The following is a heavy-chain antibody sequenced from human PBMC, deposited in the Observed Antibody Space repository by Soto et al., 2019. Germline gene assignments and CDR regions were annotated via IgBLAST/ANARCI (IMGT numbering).Heavy chain of an antibody. Sequence: GGSLRLSCAASGFTFSSYSMNWVRQAPGKGLEWVSSISSSSSYIYYADSVKGRFTISRDNAKNSLYLQMNSLRAEDTAVYYCAREAVPAAIGSAFDIWGQGTMVTVS. CDR2: ISSSSSYI. V-gene: IGHV3-21*01. D-gene: IGHD2-2*01. CDR1: GFTFSSYS. J-gene: IGHJ3*02. CDR3: AREAVPAAIGSAFDI.